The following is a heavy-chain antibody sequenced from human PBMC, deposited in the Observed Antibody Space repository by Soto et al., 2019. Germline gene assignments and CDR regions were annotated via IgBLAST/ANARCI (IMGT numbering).Heavy chain of an antibody. CDR1: GDSISRSRSH. CDR3: ARQMSSGLWAFDS. CDR2: LSSTVIT. D-gene: IGHD6-19*01. Sequence: SATLSLTCKVSGDSISRSRSHWWAWIRQPPGKGLEWIGSLSSTVITTHNPSLGSRFTISVDAPNNKFYLEVTYVNDADTGFYYCARQMSSGLWAFDSWGQGTPVTVSS. J-gene: IGHJ4*02. V-gene: IGHV4-39*01.